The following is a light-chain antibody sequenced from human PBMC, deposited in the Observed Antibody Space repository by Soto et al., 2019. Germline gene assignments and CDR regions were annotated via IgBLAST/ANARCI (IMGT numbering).Light chain of an antibody. CDR2: GTS. CDR3: QQYDNAIPGYT. J-gene: IGKJ2*01. CDR1: QDIRNY. Sequence: DIQMPQSPSSLSASVGDTITITCQATQDIRNYLNWYQQKPGQAPKLLIYGTSYLETGVPSRFRGSAAGTQFTLTINSLQPEDFATDYCQQYDNAIPGYTFGQGTRVDIK. V-gene: IGKV1-33*01.